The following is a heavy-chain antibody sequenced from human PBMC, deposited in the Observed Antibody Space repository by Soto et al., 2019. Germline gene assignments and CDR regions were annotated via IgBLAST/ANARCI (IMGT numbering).Heavy chain of an antibody. V-gene: IGHV4-34*01. CDR3: ARAKDYSTSFFDY. CDR1: GGSFSGYY. CDR2: INHSGST. D-gene: IGHD4-4*01. Sequence: PSETLSLTCAVYGGSFSGYYWSWIRQPPGKGLEWIGEINHSGSTNYNPSLKSRVTISVDTSKNQFSLKLSSVTAADTAVYYCARAKDYSTSFFDYWGQGILVTVSS. J-gene: IGHJ4*02.